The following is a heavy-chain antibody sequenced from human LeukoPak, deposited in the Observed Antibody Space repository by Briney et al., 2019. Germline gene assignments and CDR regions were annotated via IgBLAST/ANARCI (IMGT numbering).Heavy chain of an antibody. CDR3: ARGKFVGATYEGHFDY. J-gene: IGHJ4*02. D-gene: IGHD1-26*01. V-gene: IGHV3-21*01. Sequence: GGSLRLSCAASGFTFSSHAMNWVRQAPGKGLEWVSSISSSSSYIYYADSVKGRFTISRDNAKNSLYLQMNSLRAEDTAVYYCARGKFVGATYEGHFDYWGQGTLVTVSS. CDR2: ISSSSSYI. CDR1: GFTFSSHA.